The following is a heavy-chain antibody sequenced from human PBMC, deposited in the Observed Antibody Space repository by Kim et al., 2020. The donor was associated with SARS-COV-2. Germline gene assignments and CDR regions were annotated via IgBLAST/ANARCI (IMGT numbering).Heavy chain of an antibody. CDR2: SI. CDR3: AKGTTTGILY. V-gene: IGHV3-9*01. J-gene: IGHJ4*02. D-gene: IGHD1-26*01. Sequence: SIGYADSVKGRFTISRDNAKNSLYLQMNSLRAEDTALYYCAKGTTTGILYWGQGTLVTVSS.